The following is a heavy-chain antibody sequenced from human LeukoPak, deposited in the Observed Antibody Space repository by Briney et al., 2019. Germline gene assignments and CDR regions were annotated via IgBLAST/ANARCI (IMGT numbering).Heavy chain of an antibody. CDR2: MNPDGSEI. CDR1: GFTFNFYW. CDR3: ARDGGTKGFWCDH. J-gene: IGHJ5*02. V-gene: IGHV3-7*01. Sequence: GGSLRLSCAASGFTFNFYWLTWVRQVPGKGLEWVATMNPDGSEIYYVDSVKGRFTKSRDNAKNSLYLQMNSLRAEDTAVYFCARDGGTKGFWCDHWGQGAQVTVSS. D-gene: IGHD1-1*01.